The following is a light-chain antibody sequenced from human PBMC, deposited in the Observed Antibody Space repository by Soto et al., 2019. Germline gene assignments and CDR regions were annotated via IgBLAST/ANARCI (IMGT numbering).Light chain of an antibody. V-gene: IGLV2-14*01. J-gene: IGLJ2*01. CDR2: EVS. Sequence: SALTQPASVSGSPGQSITISCTGTSSDVGGYNYVSWYQQHPGKAPKLMIYEVSNRPSGVSNRFSGSKAGNAASLTISGLQAEDEADSYCSSYTSSSTLVVFGGGTKLTVL. CDR3: SSYTSSSTLVV. CDR1: SSDVGGYNY.